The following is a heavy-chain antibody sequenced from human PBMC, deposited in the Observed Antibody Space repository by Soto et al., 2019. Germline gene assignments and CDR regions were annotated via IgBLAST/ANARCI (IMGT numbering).Heavy chain of an antibody. CDR1: GFTFTSYE. CDR3: AREELNCGGDCFAF. V-gene: IGHV3-48*03. CDR2: IGTSDNNI. Sequence: GGSLRLSCAASGFTFTSYEFNWVRQAPGKGLEWISYIGTSDNNIYYTDSVKGRFTVSRDNARNSLYLQMNSLRAEDTAIYYCAREELNCGGDCFAFWGQGALVTVSS. J-gene: IGHJ4*02. D-gene: IGHD2-21*01.